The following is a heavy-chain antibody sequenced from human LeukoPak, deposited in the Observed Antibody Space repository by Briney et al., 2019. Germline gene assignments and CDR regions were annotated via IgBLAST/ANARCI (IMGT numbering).Heavy chain of an antibody. D-gene: IGHD6-19*01. Sequence: GGSLRLSCAASGFTFSSYAMSWVRQAPGKGLEWVAVIAYDGSNKNYVDSVKGRFTISRDNSKNTLYLQMNSLRAEDTAVYYCAKDQVTTGYSSGWFDNWGQGTLVTVSP. J-gene: IGHJ4*02. V-gene: IGHV3-30*18. CDR3: AKDQVTTGYSSGWFDN. CDR2: IAYDGSNK. CDR1: GFTFSSYA.